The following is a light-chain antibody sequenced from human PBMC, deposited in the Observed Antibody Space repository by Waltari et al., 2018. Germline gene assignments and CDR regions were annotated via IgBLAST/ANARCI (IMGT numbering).Light chain of an antibody. V-gene: IGKV4-1*01. CDR1: GSILSSANNKNY. Sequence: DIVMTQSPDSLAMSLGERATINCRSSGSILSSANNKNYLGWYQKKPGQPPKLLFYWASTRQSGVPDRFSASGSGTDFSLTISSLQAEDVAVYYCQEYYTIPPWAFGQGTKVEIK. J-gene: IGKJ1*01. CDR3: QEYYTIPPWA. CDR2: WAS.